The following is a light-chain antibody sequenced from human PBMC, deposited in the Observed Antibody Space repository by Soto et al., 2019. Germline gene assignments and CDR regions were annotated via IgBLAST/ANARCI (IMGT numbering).Light chain of an antibody. CDR1: RDDIGAYDY. J-gene: IGLJ1*01. V-gene: IGLV2-14*01. CDR2: EVT. CDR3: SLYTTDSTYV. Sequence: QSALTQPASVSGSPGQSITISFAGTRDDIGAYDYVSWYQQHPGNAPKLLVYEVTNRPSGVSDRFSGSKSGNTASLTISGLQAEDEGEYYCSLYTTDSTYVFGPGTKVTVL.